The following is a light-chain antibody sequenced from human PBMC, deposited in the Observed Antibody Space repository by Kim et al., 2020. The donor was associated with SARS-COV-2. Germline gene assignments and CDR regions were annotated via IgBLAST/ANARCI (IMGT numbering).Light chain of an antibody. J-gene: IGLJ3*02. Sequence: GQRVTISGSGGSSNIGNNYVSWYQQVPGTAPKLLIYGNDKRPSGIPDRFSGSKSGTSATLGITGLQTGDEADYYCGTWETSLRVVVFGGGTQLTVL. CDR1: SSNIGNNY. CDR2: GND. V-gene: IGLV1-51*01. CDR3: GTWETSLRVVV.